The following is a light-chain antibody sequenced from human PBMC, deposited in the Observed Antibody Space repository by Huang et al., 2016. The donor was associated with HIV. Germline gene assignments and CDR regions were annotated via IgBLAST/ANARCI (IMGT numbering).Light chain of an antibody. Sequence: EIVMTQSPATLSVSPGERATLSCRASQSVSSNVAWYQQKPGQAPRLLIYGASTGATGIPARFSGSGSGTDFTLTISSLQSEDFAVYYCQQYGNWPRTFGQGTKVEIK. J-gene: IGKJ1*01. CDR2: GAS. CDR1: QSVSSN. V-gene: IGKV3-15*01. CDR3: QQYGNWPRT.